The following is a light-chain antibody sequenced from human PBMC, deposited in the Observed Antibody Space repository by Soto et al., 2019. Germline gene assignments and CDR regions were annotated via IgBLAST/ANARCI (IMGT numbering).Light chain of an antibody. J-gene: IGKJ1*01. CDR2: WAS. CDR1: KNVLYSYTNNSY. CDR3: QQYYSTPRT. Sequence: DIVMTQSPDSLAVSLGERATINCRSSKNVLYSYTNNSYLAWYKQNPGQPPRLLIYWASSRESGVPERFSGSGSGTDFTLTISSLQAEDVAVYYCQQYYSTPRTFGQGTKVELK. V-gene: IGKV4-1*01.